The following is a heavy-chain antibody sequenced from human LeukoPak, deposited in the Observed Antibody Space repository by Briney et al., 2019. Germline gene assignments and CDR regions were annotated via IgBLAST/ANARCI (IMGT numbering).Heavy chain of an antibody. J-gene: IGHJ4*02. D-gene: IGHD2-15*01. Sequence: GGSLRLSCAASGFTFSSYAMNWVRQAPGKGLEWVSAIGGSGDDTYYADSVKGRFTISRDNSKNTLYLQMNGLRAEDTAVYYCANRPRGVVVVAANYWGQGTLVTVSS. V-gene: IGHV3-23*01. CDR3: ANRPRGVVVVAANY. CDR1: GFTFSSYA. CDR2: IGGSGDDT.